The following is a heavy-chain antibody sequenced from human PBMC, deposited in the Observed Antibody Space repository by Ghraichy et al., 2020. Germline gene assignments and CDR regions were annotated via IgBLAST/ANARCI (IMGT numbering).Heavy chain of an antibody. CDR1: GFTFSSYA. D-gene: IGHD3-3*01. J-gene: IGHJ4*02. CDR2: ISGSGGST. Sequence: LSLTCAASGFTFSSYAMSWVRQAPGKGLEWVSAISGSGGSTYYADSVKGRFTISRDNYKNTLYLQMNSLRAEDTAVDYCAKRAASSLRCLEWHLYYFDXWGQGTXXTVSS. CDR3: AKRAASSLRCLEWHLYYFDX. V-gene: IGHV3-23*01.